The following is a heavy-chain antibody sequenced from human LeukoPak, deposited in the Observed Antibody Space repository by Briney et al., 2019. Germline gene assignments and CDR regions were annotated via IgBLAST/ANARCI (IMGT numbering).Heavy chain of an antibody. Sequence: ASVKVSCKASGYTFTSYDINWVRQATGQGLEWMGWMNPNSGNTGYAQKFQGRVTITRNTSISTAYMELSSLRSEDTAVYYCARGREYCSGGSCYGQQGTGAYYYYYYMDVWGKGTTVTVSS. CDR3: ARGREYCSGGSCYGQQGTGAYYYYYYMDV. V-gene: IGHV1-8*03. D-gene: IGHD2-15*01. J-gene: IGHJ6*03. CDR1: GYTFTSYD. CDR2: MNPNSGNT.